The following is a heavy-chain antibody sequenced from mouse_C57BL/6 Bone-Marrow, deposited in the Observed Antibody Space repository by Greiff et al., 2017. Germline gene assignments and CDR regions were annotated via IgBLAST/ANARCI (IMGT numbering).Heavy chain of an antibody. CDR3: ARHGGLRPLDY. V-gene: IGHV5-6*01. CDR2: ISSGCSYT. CDR1: GFTFSSYG. J-gene: IGHJ2*01. Sequence: EVKLMESGGDLVKPGGSLKLSCAASGFTFSSYGMSWVRQTPDKRLEWVATISSGCSYTYSPDSGKGRFTISRDNAKNTLYLQMSSLKSEDTAMYYCARHGGLRPLDYWGQGTTRTVSS. D-gene: IGHD2-4*01.